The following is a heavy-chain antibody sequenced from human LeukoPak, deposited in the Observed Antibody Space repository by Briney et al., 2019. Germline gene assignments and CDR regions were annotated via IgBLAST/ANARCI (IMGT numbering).Heavy chain of an antibody. CDR2: INPKTGGT. V-gene: IGHV1-2*02. CDR3: VRDFPDYSSHFDY. D-gene: IGHD6-19*01. J-gene: IGHJ4*02. Sequence: ASVKVSCKASGYTFTGYYMHWVRQAPGQGLEWMGWINPKTGGTNYAQKFQGRVTLTRDTSISTAYMEVSSLTSDDTAVYYCVRDFPDYSSHFDYWGQGTLVTVPS. CDR1: GYTFTGYY.